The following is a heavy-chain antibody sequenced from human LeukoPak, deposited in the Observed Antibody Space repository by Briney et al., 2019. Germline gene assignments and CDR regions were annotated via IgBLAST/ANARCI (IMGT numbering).Heavy chain of an antibody. CDR1: GYTFTSYG. V-gene: IGHV1-18*01. Sequence: ASVKVSCKASGYTFTSYGISWVRQAPGQGLEWMGLISAYNGNTNYAQKLQGRVTMTTDTSTSTAYMELRSLRSDDTAVYYCARVYCSSTSCRGWFDPWGQGTLVTVSS. J-gene: IGHJ5*02. D-gene: IGHD2-2*01. CDR3: ARVYCSSTSCRGWFDP. CDR2: ISAYNGNT.